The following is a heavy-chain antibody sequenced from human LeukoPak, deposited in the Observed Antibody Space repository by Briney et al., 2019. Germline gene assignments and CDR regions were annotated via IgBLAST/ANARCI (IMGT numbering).Heavy chain of an antibody. J-gene: IGHJ4*02. Sequence: PGASVKVFCEASGYTFSGYYMHWVRQAPGQGPEWMGWINPNSGGTNYAQNFQGRVSMTRDTSISTAYMELSRLRSDDTAVYYCATPERGYSGYDFGSWGQGTLVTVSS. V-gene: IGHV1-2*02. D-gene: IGHD5-12*01. CDR2: INPNSGGT. CDR3: ATPERGYSGYDFGS. CDR1: GYTFSGYY.